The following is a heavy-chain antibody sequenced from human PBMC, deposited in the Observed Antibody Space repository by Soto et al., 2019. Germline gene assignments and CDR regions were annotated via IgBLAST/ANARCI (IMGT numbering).Heavy chain of an antibody. CDR1: GFTFSSYW. V-gene: IGHV3-74*01. Sequence: GGSLRLSCAASGFTFSSYWMHWVRQAPGKGLVWVSRINSDGSSTSYADSVKGRFTISRDNAKNTLYLQMNSLRAEDTAVYYCARDQVLLWFGELPSNYYYGMDVWGQGTTVTVSS. D-gene: IGHD3-10*01. CDR3: ARDQVLLWFGELPSNYYYGMDV. CDR2: INSDGSST. J-gene: IGHJ6*02.